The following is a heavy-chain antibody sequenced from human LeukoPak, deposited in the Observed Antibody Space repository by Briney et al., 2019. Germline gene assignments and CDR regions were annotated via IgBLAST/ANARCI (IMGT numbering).Heavy chain of an antibody. Sequence: GGSLRLSCAASGLTFSSYGMHWVRQAPGKGLEWVAFIRYDGSNKYYADSVKGRFTISRDNSKNTLYLQMNSLRAEDTAVYYCARDLRSSGYYAFDYWGQGTLVTVSS. J-gene: IGHJ4*02. CDR2: IRYDGSNK. D-gene: IGHD3-22*01. CDR1: GLTFSSYG. V-gene: IGHV3-30*02. CDR3: ARDLRSSGYYAFDY.